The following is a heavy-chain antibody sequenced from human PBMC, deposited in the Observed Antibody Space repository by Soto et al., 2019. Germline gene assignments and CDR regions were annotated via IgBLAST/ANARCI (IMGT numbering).Heavy chain of an antibody. D-gene: IGHD6-13*01. CDR3: ARHGGQQLPGFYYYYYMDV. V-gene: IGHV4-39*01. CDR1: GGSISSSSYY. J-gene: IGHJ6*03. Sequence: SETLSLTCTVSGGSISSSSYYWGWIRQPPGKGLEWIGSIYYSGSTYYNPSLKSRVTISVDTSKNQFSLKLSSVTAADTAVYYCARHGGQQLPGFYYYYYMDVWGKGTKVTVSS. CDR2: IYYSGST.